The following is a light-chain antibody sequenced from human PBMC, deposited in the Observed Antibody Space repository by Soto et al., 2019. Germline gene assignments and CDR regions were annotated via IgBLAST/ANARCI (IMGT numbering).Light chain of an antibody. V-gene: IGKV1-12*01. J-gene: IGKJ4*01. CDR1: QGINNW. CDR3: QQANSFPLT. Sequence: DIQMTQSPSSVSASVGDRVTITCRASQGINNWLGWYQQKPGQDPKLLIYSASSLQSGVQSRLSGSGSGTEFSLTISSLQPEDFATYYCQQANSFPLTFGGGTKVDIK. CDR2: SAS.